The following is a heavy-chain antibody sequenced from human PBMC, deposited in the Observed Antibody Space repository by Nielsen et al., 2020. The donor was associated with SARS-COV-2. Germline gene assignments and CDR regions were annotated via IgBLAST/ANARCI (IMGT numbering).Heavy chain of an antibody. J-gene: IGHJ3*02. D-gene: IGHD2-2*01. Sequence: GGSLRLSCAASGFTFSSYGMHWVRQAPGKGLEWVSVIYSGGSSTYYADSVKGRFTISRDNSKNTLYLQMNSLRAEDTAVYYCAKVGLSDAFDIWGQGTLVTVSS. V-gene: IGHV3-23*03. CDR3: AKVGLSDAFDI. CDR1: GFTFSSYG. CDR2: IYSGGSST.